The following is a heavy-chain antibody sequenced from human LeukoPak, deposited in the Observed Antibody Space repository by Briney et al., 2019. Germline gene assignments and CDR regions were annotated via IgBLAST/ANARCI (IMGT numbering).Heavy chain of an antibody. V-gene: IGHV4-61*01. J-gene: IGHJ3*02. Sequence: SETLSLTCTVSGGSVSSGSYYWSWIRQPPGKGLEWIGYIYYSGSTSYNPSLKSRVTISVDTSKNQFSLKLSSVTAADTAVYYCARAPLSGYSKRGAFDIWGQGTMVTVSS. CDR3: ARAPLSGYSKRGAFDI. D-gene: IGHD5-12*01. CDR2: IYYSGST. CDR1: GGSVSSGSYY.